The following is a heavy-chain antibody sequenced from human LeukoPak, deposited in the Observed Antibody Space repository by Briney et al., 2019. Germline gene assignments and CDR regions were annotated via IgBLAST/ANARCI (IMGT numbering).Heavy chain of an antibody. V-gene: IGHV3-7*01. CDR3: TRDTGERSSELGWFDP. CDR1: GFTFSSYG. J-gene: IGHJ5*02. CDR2: IKQDGSEK. D-gene: IGHD3-10*01. Sequence: GGSLRLSCAASGFTFSSYGMSWVRQAPGKGLEWVANIKQDGSEKYYVDSVKGRFTISRDNAKNSLYLQMNSLRAEDTAVYYSTRDTGERSSELGWFDPWGQATLVTVSA.